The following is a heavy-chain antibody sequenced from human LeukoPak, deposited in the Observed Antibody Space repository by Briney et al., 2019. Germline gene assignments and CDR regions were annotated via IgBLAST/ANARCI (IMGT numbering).Heavy chain of an antibody. V-gene: IGHV3-66*01. D-gene: IGHD3-16*01. CDR3: AKEIRAGDSPLDY. Sequence: GGSLRLSCAVSGFTVSGSYMSWVRQAPGKGLEWVSYIYNNGDTYYADSVKGRFTISRDNSKNTLSLQMHSLRAEDTAVYYCAKEIRAGDSPLDYWGQGTLVTVSS. J-gene: IGHJ4*02. CDR2: IYNNGDT. CDR1: GFTVSGSY.